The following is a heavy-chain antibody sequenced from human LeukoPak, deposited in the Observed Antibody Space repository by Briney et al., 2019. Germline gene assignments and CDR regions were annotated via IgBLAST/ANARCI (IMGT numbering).Heavy chain of an antibody. D-gene: IGHD6-13*01. CDR1: GYTFTDYF. J-gene: IGHJ5*02. V-gene: IGHV1-2*02. CDR3: ARGGSRLRQLVLFNGDWFDP. CDR2: INPNSGGT. Sequence: GASVKVSCKTSGYTFTDYFIHWVRQAPGQGLEWMGWINPNSGGTNYAQKFQGRVTMTRDTSISTAYMELSRLRSDDTAVYYCARGGSRLRQLVLFNGDWFDPWGQGTLVTVSS.